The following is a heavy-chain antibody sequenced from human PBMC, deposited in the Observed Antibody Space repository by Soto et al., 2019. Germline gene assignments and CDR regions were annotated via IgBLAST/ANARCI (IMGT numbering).Heavy chain of an antibody. Sequence: PGGSLRLSCAASGFTFSRYAMHWVRQAAGKGLEGVAVISYDGSNKYYADSVKGRFTISRDNSKNTLYLQMNSLRAEDTAVYYCARDQALMRPRARGYCSGGSCYGGMDVWGQGTTVTVSS. CDR3: ARDQALMRPRARGYCSGGSCYGGMDV. V-gene: IGHV3-30-3*01. J-gene: IGHJ6*02. CDR1: GFTFSRYA. D-gene: IGHD2-15*01. CDR2: ISYDGSNK.